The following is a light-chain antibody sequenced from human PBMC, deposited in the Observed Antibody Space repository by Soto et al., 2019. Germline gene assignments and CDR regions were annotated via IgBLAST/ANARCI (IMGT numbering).Light chain of an antibody. J-gene: IGKJ1*01. CDR3: QQYISSPLT. Sequence: EIVLTQSPGTLSLSPGERATLSCRASQSVSNNYLAWYQQKPGQAPRLVIYGASNRATGIPDRFSASGSGTDFTLTISILEPEDFAVYDCQQYISSPLTFGKGTKGDI. V-gene: IGKV3-20*01. CDR1: QSVSNNY. CDR2: GAS.